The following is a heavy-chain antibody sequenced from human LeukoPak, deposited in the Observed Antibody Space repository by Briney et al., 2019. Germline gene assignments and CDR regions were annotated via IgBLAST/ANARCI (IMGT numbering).Heavy chain of an antibody. Sequence: GGSLRLSCAASGFTFGSYAMSWVRQAPGKGLEWVSAISGNGGSTYYADSVKGRFTISRENSKNTLYLQMNSLTAEDTAVYYCAKDDSSGYYYPFDYWGQGTLVTVSS. CDR3: AKDDSSGYYYPFDY. J-gene: IGHJ4*02. V-gene: IGHV3-23*01. CDR2: ISGNGGST. CDR1: GFTFGSYA. D-gene: IGHD3-22*01.